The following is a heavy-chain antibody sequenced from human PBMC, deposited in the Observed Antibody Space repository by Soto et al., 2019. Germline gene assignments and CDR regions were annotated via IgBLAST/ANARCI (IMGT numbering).Heavy chain of an antibody. CDR1: GFTFSSYA. D-gene: IGHD1-1*01. CDR2: ISGSGGST. J-gene: IGHJ6*02. V-gene: IGHV3-23*01. CDR3: AKGDWNLAAYYYYGMDV. Sequence: PGGSLRLSCAASGFTFSSYAMSWVRQAPGKGLEWVSAISGSGGSTYYADSVKGRFTISRDNSKNTLYLQMNSLRAEDTAVYYCAKGDWNLAAYYYYGMDVWGQGTTVTVSS.